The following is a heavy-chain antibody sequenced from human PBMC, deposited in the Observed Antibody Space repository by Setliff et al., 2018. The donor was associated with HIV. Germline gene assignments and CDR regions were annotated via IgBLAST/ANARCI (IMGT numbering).Heavy chain of an antibody. CDR1: GYTFTAYY. V-gene: IGHV1-2*04. CDR2: INPYSGGT. J-gene: IGHJ3*02. CDR3: VREVRAAYKGPLWFGQSDPRPDTFDI. Sequence: ASVKVSCKASGYTFTAYYIHWVRQAPGQGLEWVGWINPYSGGTNYARNFQGWVTMTRDTSITTAYMELSRLTSDDTALYLCVREVRAAYKGPLWFGQSDPRPDTFDIWGQGTMVTVSS. D-gene: IGHD3-10*01.